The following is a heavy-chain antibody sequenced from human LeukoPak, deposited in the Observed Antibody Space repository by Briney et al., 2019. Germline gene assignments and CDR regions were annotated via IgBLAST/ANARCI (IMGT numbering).Heavy chain of an antibody. V-gene: IGHV4-59*12. D-gene: IGHD3-22*01. CDR3: ARGPSYYYDSSGYED. J-gene: IGHJ4*02. CDR2: IYHSGST. CDR1: GGSISSYY. Sequence: SETLSLTCTVSGGSISSYYWSWIRQPPGKGLEWIGEIYHSGSTNYNPSLKSRVTISVDKSKNQFSLKLSSVTAADTAVYYCARGPSYYYDSSGYEDWGQGTLVTVSS.